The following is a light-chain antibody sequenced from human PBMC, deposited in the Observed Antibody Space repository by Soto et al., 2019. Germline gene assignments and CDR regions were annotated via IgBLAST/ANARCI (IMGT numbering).Light chain of an antibody. CDR1: SSNIGANYD. J-gene: IGLJ1*01. Sequence: QPVLTQPPSVSGAPGQRVTISCTGSSSNIGANYDVHWYQHRPGTAPKLLIFGNNNRPSGVPDRFSGSKSGTSASLAITGLQAEDGGDYYCQSYDSTLSARYVFGTGTKVTVL. CDR2: GNN. CDR3: QSYDSTLSARYV. V-gene: IGLV1-40*01.